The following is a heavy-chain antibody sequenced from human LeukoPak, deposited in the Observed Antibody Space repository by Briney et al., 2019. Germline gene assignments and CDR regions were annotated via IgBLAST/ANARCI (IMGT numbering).Heavy chain of an antibody. D-gene: IGHD3-22*01. V-gene: IGHV1-46*01. Sequence: ASVKVSCKASGYTFTCYYMHWVRQAPGQGLEWMGIINPSGGSTSYAQKFQGRVTMTRDTSTSTVYMELSSLRSEDTAVYYCAREDDYYDSSGQHYYGMDVWGQGTTVTVSS. CDR3: AREDDYYDSSGQHYYGMDV. CDR1: GYTFTCYY. CDR2: INPSGGST. J-gene: IGHJ6*02.